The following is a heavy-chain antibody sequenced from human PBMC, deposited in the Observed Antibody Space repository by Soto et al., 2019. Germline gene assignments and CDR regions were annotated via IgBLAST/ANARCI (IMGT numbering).Heavy chain of an antibody. D-gene: IGHD3-10*01. V-gene: IGHV3-30-3*01. CDR2: ISYDGSNK. Sequence: QEQLVESGGGVVQPGRSLRLSCAASGFTFSSYAMHWVRQAPGKGLEWVAVISYDGSNKYYADSVKGRFTISRDNSKNTLYLQMNSLRAEDTAVYYCARAGRGGPVDYWGQGTLVTVSS. J-gene: IGHJ4*02. CDR3: ARAGRGGPVDY. CDR1: GFTFSSYA.